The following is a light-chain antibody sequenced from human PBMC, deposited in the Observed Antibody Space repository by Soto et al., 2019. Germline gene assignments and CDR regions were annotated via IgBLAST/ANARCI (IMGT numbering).Light chain of an antibody. CDR2: AAS. V-gene: IGKV1-27*01. J-gene: IGKJ1*01. Sequence: DIQMTQSPSSLSASVGDRVTITCRASQGISNYLALYQQKPGKVPKLLISAASTLQSGVPSRFSGSGSGTDFTLTISSLQPEEVATYYCQKYNSAPQAFGQGTKVEIK. CDR1: QGISNY. CDR3: QKYNSAPQA.